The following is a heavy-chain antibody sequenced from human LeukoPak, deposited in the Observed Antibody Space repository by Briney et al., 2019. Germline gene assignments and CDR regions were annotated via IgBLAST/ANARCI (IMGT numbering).Heavy chain of an antibody. V-gene: IGHV2-5*01. Sequence: SGPTLVNPTQTLTLTCTFSGFSLSTSGVGVGWIRQPPGKALEWLALIYWNDDKRYSPSLKSRRTITQDTSKNQVVLTMTNMDPVDTAKYYCAHSNPPQNYVWGSYRKPYQFDYWGQGTLVTVSS. J-gene: IGHJ4*02. D-gene: IGHD3-16*02. CDR1: GFSLSTSGVG. CDR3: AHSNPPQNYVWGSYRKPYQFDY. CDR2: IYWNDDK.